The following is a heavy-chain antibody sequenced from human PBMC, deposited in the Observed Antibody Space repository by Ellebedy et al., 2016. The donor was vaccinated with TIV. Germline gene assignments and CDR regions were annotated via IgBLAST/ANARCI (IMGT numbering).Heavy chain of an antibody. CDR3: AREMGYCSGGSCYARLYYYNGMDV. V-gene: IGHV3-48*01. J-gene: IGHJ6*02. CDR1: GFTFSSSS. CDR2: ISSSRTTI. Sequence: GESLKISCAASGFTFSSSSMNWVRQAPGKGLEWVSYISSSRTTIYYADSVKGRFTISRDNAKNSLYLQMNSLRFEDTAVYYCAREMGYCSGGSCYARLYYYNGMDVWGQGTTVTVSS. D-gene: IGHD2-15*01.